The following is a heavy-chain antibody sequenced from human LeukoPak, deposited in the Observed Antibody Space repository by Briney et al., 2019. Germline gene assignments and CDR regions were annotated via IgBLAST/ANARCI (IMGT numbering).Heavy chain of an antibody. CDR2: MSFDGSYK. CDR3: ARGKGGPFKY. J-gene: IGHJ4*02. V-gene: IGHV3-30*01. Sequence: GRSLRLSCAASGFTFRRYAMHWVHQAPGKGLEWVAAMSFDGSYKYYAESVKGRFTISRDNSNNTVSLEMNSLRAEDTAVYFCARGKGGPFKYWGQGTLVTVSS. CDR1: GFTFRRYA. D-gene: IGHD2-15*01.